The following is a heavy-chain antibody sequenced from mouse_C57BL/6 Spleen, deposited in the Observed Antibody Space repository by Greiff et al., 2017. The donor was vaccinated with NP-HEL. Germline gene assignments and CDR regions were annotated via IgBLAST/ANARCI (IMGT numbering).Heavy chain of an antibody. D-gene: IGHD2-12*01. CDR1: GYTFTSYW. Sequence: VQLQQPGAELVKPGASVKLSCKASGYTFTSYWMQWVKQRPGQGLEWIGEIDPSDSYTNYNQKFKGKATLTVDTSSSTAYMQLSSLTSEDSAVYYCARSWNSNDGNYFDYWGQGTTLTVSS. J-gene: IGHJ2*01. V-gene: IGHV1-50*01. CDR3: ARSWNSNDGNYFDY. CDR2: IDPSDSYT.